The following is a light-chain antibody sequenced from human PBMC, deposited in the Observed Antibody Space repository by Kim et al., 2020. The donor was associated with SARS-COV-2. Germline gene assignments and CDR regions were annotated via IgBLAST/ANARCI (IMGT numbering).Light chain of an antibody. CDR2: DAS. V-gene: IGKV3-11*01. Sequence: LSPGERAALSCTASQSVSRYLAWYQQKPGQAPRLLIYDASNRATGIPARFSSSGSGTGYTLTISGLEPEDFAVYYCQQRSNWPLTFGGGTKVDIK. CDR1: QSVSRY. CDR3: QQRSNWPLT. J-gene: IGKJ4*01.